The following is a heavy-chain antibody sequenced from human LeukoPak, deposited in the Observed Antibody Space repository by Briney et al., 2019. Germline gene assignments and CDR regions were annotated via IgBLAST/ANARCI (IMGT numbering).Heavy chain of an antibody. V-gene: IGHV3-23*01. CDR1: GFTFSSYA. CDR2: ISGSGGST. Sequence: GGSLRLSCAASGFTFSSYAMSWVRQAPGKGLEWVSAISGSGGSTYYADSVKGRFTISRDNSKNTLYLQMNSLRAEDTAVYYCAKRSLGGFYGDLDFDYWGQGTLVTVSS. D-gene: IGHD4-17*01. CDR3: AKRSLGGFYGDLDFDY. J-gene: IGHJ4*02.